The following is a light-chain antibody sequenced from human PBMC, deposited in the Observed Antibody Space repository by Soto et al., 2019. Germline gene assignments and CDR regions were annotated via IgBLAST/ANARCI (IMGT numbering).Light chain of an antibody. CDR1: QSVSSTY. Sequence: EIVLTQSPGTLSLSPGERAILSCRASQSVSSTYLAWYQQKPGQAPRLLIYGASTRATGIPARFSGSGSGTEFTLTISSLQSEDFAVYYCQQYNNWPTFGQGTKVDIK. CDR2: GAS. J-gene: IGKJ1*01. V-gene: IGKV3-15*01. CDR3: QQYNNWPT.